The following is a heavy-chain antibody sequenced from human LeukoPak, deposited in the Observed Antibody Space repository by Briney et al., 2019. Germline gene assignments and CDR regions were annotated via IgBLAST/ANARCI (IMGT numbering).Heavy chain of an antibody. Sequence: GGSLRLSCAASGFTFSSYAMSWVRQAPGEAGEWVSAISGSGGSTYYADSVKGRFTISGDNSKNTLYLQMNSLRAEDTAVYYCAKRGDYYYFDYWGQGTLVTVSS. CDR3: AKRGDYYYFDY. CDR2: ISGSGGST. V-gene: IGHV3-23*01. CDR1: GFTFSSYA. D-gene: IGHD4-17*01. J-gene: IGHJ4*02.